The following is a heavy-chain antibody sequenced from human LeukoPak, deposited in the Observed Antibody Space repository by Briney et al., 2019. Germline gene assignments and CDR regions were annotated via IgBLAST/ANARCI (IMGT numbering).Heavy chain of an antibody. CDR3: ARDNSVEDTAWWFDP. CDR2: IRYSGCT. V-gene: IGHV4-30-4*07. Sequence: SETLSVTCQVSGDSLSSGGYSWSWIRQPPGKALEWIGYIRYSGCTYYTPSLKSRLTMSVEASKTQFSLRLSSVTAADTAVYYCARDNSVEDTAWWFDPWGQGTLVTVSS. D-gene: IGHD4-23*01. CDR1: GDSLSSGGYS. J-gene: IGHJ5*02.